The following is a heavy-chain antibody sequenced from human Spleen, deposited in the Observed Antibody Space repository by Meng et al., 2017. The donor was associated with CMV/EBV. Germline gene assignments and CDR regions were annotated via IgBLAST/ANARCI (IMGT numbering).Heavy chain of an antibody. CDR3: ARTPPWPYDILTDYYYAIDV. CDR2: INRSGGNT. Sequence: MGIINRSGGNTRYAQKFQGRVTMTRDTSTSTVYMELSRLRSEDTAVYYCARTPPWPYDILTDYYYAIDVWGQGTTVTVSS. J-gene: IGHJ6*02. V-gene: IGHV1-46*01. D-gene: IGHD3-9*01.